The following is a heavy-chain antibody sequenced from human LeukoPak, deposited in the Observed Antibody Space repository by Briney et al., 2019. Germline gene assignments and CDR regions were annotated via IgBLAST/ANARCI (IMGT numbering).Heavy chain of an antibody. CDR2: IRYDGSNK. Sequence: GGSLRLSCAASGFTFSGYGMHWVRQAPGKGLEWVAFIRYDGSNKHYADSVKGRFTLSRDNSKNTLYLQMNSLRAEDTAVYYCANGPHYNILTGFYKVRSHLDYWGQGTLVTVSS. D-gene: IGHD3-9*01. CDR3: ANGPHYNILTGFYKVRSHLDY. V-gene: IGHV3-30*02. CDR1: GFTFSGYG. J-gene: IGHJ4*02.